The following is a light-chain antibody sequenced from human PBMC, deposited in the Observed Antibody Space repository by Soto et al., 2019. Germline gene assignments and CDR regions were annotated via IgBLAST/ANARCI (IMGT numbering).Light chain of an antibody. V-gene: IGKV1-39*01. J-gene: IGKJ1*01. CDR2: ATS. CDR1: QNIRSY. CDR3: QQGYTTRCT. Sequence: DIQMTQSPTSLYASVGDTVTITCRAGQNIRSYVNWYQQIPGKAPSLLIYATSIPQTGVPSRFSGSGTGTDFTLTITGLQREDFATYFGQQGYTTRCTFGQGTRVEIK.